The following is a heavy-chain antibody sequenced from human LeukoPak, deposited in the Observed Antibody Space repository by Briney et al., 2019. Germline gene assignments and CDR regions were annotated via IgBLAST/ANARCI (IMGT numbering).Heavy chain of an antibody. D-gene: IGHD6-6*01. J-gene: IGHJ4*02. CDR2: INPNSGGT. CDR1: GYTFTGYY. V-gene: IGHV1-2*02. Sequence: ASVKVSCKASGYTFTGYYMHWVRQAPGQGLEWMGWINPNSGGTNYAQKFQGRVTMTRDTSISTAYMELSRLRSDDTAVYYCARAAIAAPVVVFDYWGQGTLVTVSS. CDR3: ARAAIAAPVVVFDY.